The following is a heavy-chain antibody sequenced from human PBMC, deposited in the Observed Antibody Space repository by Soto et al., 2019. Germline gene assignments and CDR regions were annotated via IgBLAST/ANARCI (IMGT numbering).Heavy chain of an antibody. D-gene: IGHD3-16*01. J-gene: IGHJ3*02. V-gene: IGHV3-15*07. CDR3: TTDRLVRGAMLDAFDI. CDR1: GFTFSNAW. Sequence: DVQLVESGGGLVRPGGSLRLSCAASGFTFSNAWMYWVRQAPGKGLEWVGRIKTKTDGATTDYAAPVQGRFTISRDDSRNPLFLHMNPLRTEDTGVYYCTTDRLVRGAMLDAFDIWGQGTLVTVSS. CDR2: IKTKTDGATT.